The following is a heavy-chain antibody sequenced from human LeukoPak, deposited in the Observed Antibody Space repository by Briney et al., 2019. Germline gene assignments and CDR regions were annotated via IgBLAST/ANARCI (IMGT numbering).Heavy chain of an antibody. D-gene: IGHD3-10*01. Sequence: ASVKDSCKASGYTFTGYYMHWVRQAPGQGLEWMGWINPNSDGTNYAQKCQGRVAMTRDTSISTAYMEVSRLRSDDTAVYYCARVEGAWFGELLLDYWGQGTLVTVSS. J-gene: IGHJ4*02. CDR1: GYTFTGYY. V-gene: IGHV1-2*02. CDR2: INPNSDGT. CDR3: ARVEGAWFGELLLDY.